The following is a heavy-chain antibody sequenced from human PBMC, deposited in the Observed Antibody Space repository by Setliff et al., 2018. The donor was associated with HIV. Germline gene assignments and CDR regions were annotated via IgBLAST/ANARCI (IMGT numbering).Heavy chain of an antibody. D-gene: IGHD5-18*01. CDR2: INHSGST. J-gene: IGHJ4*02. CDR1: GGSISGSNW. V-gene: IGHV4-4*02. Sequence: PSETLSLTCAVSGGSISGSNWWSWVRQPPGKGLDWIGEINHSGSTNYNPSLKSRVTMSVDTSKNQFSLKLSSVTAADTAVYYCAAWGPRYSYAPYFFDSWGQGTLVTVSS. CDR3: AAWGPRYSYAPYFFDS.